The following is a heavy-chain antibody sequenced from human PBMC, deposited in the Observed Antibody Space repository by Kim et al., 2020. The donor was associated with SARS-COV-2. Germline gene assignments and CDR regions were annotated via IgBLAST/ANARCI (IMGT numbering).Heavy chain of an antibody. D-gene: IGHD1-1*01. CDR3: AKVYNWNDEYYFDY. Sequence: ADAVKGRFTISGDNSKNTLYLQRNSLRAEDTAVYYCAKVYNWNDEYYFDYWGQGTLVTVSS. V-gene: IGHV3-30*02. J-gene: IGHJ4*02.